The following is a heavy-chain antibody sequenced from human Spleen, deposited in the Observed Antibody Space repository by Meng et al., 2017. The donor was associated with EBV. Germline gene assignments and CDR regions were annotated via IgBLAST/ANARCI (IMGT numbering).Heavy chain of an antibody. CDR2: INHSGNT. CDR3: ATWWGKGYY. J-gene: IGHJ4*02. D-gene: IGHD2-8*02. V-gene: IGHV4-34*01. CDR1: GGPFDGYS. Sequence: QWGAGLLTPSETLSLTCDVYGGPFDGYSWTWIRQPPGKGLEWIGEINHSGNTNYNPSLKSRVTISVDTYKGQFSLKLTSMTAADTAVYYCATWWGKGYYWGQETLVTVSS.